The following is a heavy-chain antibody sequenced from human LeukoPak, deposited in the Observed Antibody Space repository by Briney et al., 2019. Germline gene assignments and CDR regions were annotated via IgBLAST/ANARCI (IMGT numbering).Heavy chain of an antibody. V-gene: IGHV3-33*06. CDR3: AKDQWNPDF. CDR2: VWDDGSSQ. Sequence: GGSLRLSCAASGFTFSSYGMHWVRQAPGKGLEWVAVVWDDGSSQNYADSVKGRFTISRDNSKNLVFLQMNSLRAEDTAVYYCAKDQWNPDFWGQGTLVSVPS. D-gene: IGHD6-19*01. J-gene: IGHJ4*02. CDR1: GFTFSSYG.